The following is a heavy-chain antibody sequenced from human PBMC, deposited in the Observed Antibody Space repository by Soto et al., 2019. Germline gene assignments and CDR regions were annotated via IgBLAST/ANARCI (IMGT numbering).Heavy chain of an antibody. CDR1: GFTFSTHT. J-gene: IGHJ4*02. V-gene: IGHV3-23*01. Sequence: EVQLLESGGTLVQPGGSLRLSCVASGFTFSTHTMNWVRQAPGKGLEWVSRLTADSDDTSYADSIKGRFTISIDNSKNTLYLQMNSLSAEDTAIYYFAKGLDRASLDFWGQGALVTVSS. CDR3: AKGLDRASLDF. D-gene: IGHD1-1*01. CDR2: LTADSDDT.